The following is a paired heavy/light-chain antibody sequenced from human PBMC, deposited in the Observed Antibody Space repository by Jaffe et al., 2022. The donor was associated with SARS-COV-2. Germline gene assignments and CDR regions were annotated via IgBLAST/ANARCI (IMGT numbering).Light chain of an antibody. V-gene: IGLV7-46*01. Sequence: QAVVTQEPSLTVSPGGTVTLTCGSSTGAVTSGHYPYWFQQKPGQAPRTLIYDTSNKHSWTPARFSGSLLGGKAALTLSGAQPEDEAEYHCLLSYGDARVFGGGTKLTVL. CDR2: DTS. J-gene: IGLJ2*01. CDR1: TGAVTSGHY. CDR3: LLSYGDARV.
Heavy chain of an antibody. CDR1: GFTFSDYY. V-gene: IGHV3-11*01. CDR3: ARDPKYSSGHD. J-gene: IGHJ4*02. Sequence: QVQLVESGGGLVKPGGSLRLSCAASGFTFSDYYMSWIRQAPGKGLEWVSYISSSGSIIYYADSVKGRFTISRDNAKNSLYLQMNSLRAEDTAVYYCARDPKYSSGHDWGQGTLVTVSS. D-gene: IGHD6-19*01. CDR2: ISSSGSII.